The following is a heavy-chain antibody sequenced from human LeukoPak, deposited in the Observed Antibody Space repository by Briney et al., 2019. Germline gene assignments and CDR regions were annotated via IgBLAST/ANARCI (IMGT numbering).Heavy chain of an antibody. V-gene: IGHV3-74*01. J-gene: IGHJ5*02. CDR1: GFTLSSYR. CDR3: ARDTATTGSSWFDP. D-gene: IGHD1/OR15-1a*01. Sequence: QPGGSLRLSCAASGFTLSSYRMHWVRQVPGKGLVWVSRINSDGSDTSYADSVKGRFTISRDNAKNTLYLQMNSLRAEDTAVYYCARDTATTGSSWFDPWGQGTLVTVSS. CDR2: INSDGSDT.